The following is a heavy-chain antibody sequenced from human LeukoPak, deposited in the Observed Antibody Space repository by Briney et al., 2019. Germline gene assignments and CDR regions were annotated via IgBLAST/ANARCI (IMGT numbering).Heavy chain of an antibody. J-gene: IGHJ6*03. CDR2: ISAYNGNT. D-gene: IGHD2-2*01. CDR3: ARGPIIDIVVIPAAADYYHMDV. Sequence: ASVKASCKASGYTFTGYYMHWVRQAPGQGLEWMGWISAYNGNTRYAQKLQGRVTMTTDSSTSTAYMELRSLRSDDTAVYYCARGPIIDIVVIPAAADYYHMDVWGKGTTVTVSS. CDR1: GYTFTGYY. V-gene: IGHV1-18*04.